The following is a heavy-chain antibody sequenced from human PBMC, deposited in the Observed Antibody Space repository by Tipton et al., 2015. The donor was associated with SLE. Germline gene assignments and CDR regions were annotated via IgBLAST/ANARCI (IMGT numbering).Heavy chain of an antibody. CDR2: MHHTGAT. V-gene: IGHV4-39*07. J-gene: IGHJ6*02. CDR3: ARWIPLTGINV. Sequence: TLSLTCSVSGGSIRSSSFYWGWIRQPPGKGLEWIGSMHHTGATYSSPSLKSRVTLSLDKSQNQFSLKLTSVTAADTAVYYCARWIPLTGINVWGQGATVTVSS. CDR1: GGSIRSSSFY. D-gene: IGHD5-18*01.